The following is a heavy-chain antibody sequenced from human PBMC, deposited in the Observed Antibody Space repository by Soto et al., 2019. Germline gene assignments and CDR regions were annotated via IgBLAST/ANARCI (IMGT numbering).Heavy chain of an antibody. CDR1: GYSFGRYS. J-gene: IGHJ4*02. V-gene: IGHV1-3*01. D-gene: IGHD1-26*01. CDR3: ARGGFEAVSTTGGDY. CDR2: INAANGDT. Sequence: QVQFVQSGAEVKKPGASVKVSCKASGYSFGRYSMHWVRQAPGQSLEWMGWINAANGDTIYSQKFQGRVTFGRDTFASTAYMDLSSLRSEDTAIYYCARGGFEAVSTTGGDYWGQGTLVTVSS.